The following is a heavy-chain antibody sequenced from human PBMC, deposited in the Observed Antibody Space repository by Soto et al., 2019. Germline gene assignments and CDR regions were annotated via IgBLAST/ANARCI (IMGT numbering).Heavy chain of an antibody. Sequence: GGSLRLSCAASRFTFSNAWMSWVRQAPGKGLEWVGRIKSKTDGGTTDYAAPVKGRFTISRDDSKNTLYLQMNSLKTEDTAVYYCTTEGPYSSGWGYYYYMDVWGKGTTVTVSS. CDR1: RFTFSNAW. J-gene: IGHJ6*03. CDR3: TTEGPYSSGWGYYYYMDV. V-gene: IGHV3-15*01. D-gene: IGHD6-19*01. CDR2: IKSKTDGGTT.